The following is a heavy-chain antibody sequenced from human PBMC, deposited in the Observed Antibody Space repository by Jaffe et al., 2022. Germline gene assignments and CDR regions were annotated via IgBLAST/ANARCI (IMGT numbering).Heavy chain of an antibody. J-gene: IGHJ6*03. CDR1: GFTFSTYW. CDR2: INQDGSEK. CDR3: AREESLFSHYGDYRRRYYYYYMDV. D-gene: IGHD4-17*01. V-gene: IGHV3-7*01. Sequence: DVQLVESGGGLVQPGGSLRLSCAASGFTFSTYWMTWVRQAPGKGLEWVANINQDGSEKYYVDSVKGRFTISRDNAKNSLYLQMNSLRAEDTAVYYCAREESLFSHYGDYRRRYYYYYMDVWAKGTTVTVSS.